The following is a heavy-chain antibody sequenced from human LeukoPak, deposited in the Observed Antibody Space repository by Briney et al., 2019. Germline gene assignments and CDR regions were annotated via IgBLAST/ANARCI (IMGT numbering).Heavy chain of an antibody. J-gene: IGHJ3*02. CDR2: ISSSSSYI. D-gene: IGHD6-19*01. CDR1: GFTFSSYS. V-gene: IGHV3-21*01. Sequence: PGGSLRLSCAASGFTFSSYSMNWVRQAPGKGLEWVSSISSSSSYIYYADSVKGRFTISRDNAKNSLYLQMNSLRAEDTAVYYCARIAVAGTYAFDIWGQGTMVTVSP. CDR3: ARIAVAGTYAFDI.